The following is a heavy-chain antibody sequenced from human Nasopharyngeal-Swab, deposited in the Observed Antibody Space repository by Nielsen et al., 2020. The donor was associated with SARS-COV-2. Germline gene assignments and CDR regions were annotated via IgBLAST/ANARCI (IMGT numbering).Heavy chain of an antibody. Sequence: GSLRLSCAVYGGSFSGYYWSWIRQPPGKGLEWIGEINHSGSTNYNPSLKSRVTISVDTSKNQFYLNLSPVTAADTAVYYCASCYDFCDYFDYWGQGTLVTVSS. J-gene: IGHJ4*02. CDR1: GGSFSGYY. D-gene: IGHD3-3*01. CDR2: INHSGST. V-gene: IGHV4-34*01. CDR3: ASCYDFCDYFDY.